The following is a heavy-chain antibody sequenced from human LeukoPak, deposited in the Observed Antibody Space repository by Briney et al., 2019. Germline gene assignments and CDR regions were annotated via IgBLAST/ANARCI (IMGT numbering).Heavy chain of an antibody. CDR3: ASRLRLGEQN. CDR2: IYYSGST. J-gene: IGHJ4*02. V-gene: IGHV4-31*03. D-gene: IGHD3-16*01. CDR1: GGSISSGGYS. Sequence: SQTLSLTCTVSGGSISSGGYSWSWIRQHPGKGLEWIGYIYYSGSTYYNPSLKSRVTISVDTSKNQFSLKLSSVTAADTAVYYCASRLRLGEQNWGQGTLVTVSS.